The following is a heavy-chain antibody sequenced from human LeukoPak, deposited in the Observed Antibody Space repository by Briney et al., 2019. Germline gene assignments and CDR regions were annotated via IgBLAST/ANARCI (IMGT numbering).Heavy chain of an antibody. V-gene: IGHV3-53*01. Sequence: GGSLRLSCAASGFTFTSYSMSWVRQAPGKGLEWVSVIYSGGSTYYADSVKGRFTISRDNSKNTLYLQMNSLRAEDTAVYYCARGLPAAMVDYWGQGTLVTVSS. CDR3: ARGLPAAMVDY. CDR1: GFTFTSYS. D-gene: IGHD2-2*01. J-gene: IGHJ4*02. CDR2: IYSGGST.